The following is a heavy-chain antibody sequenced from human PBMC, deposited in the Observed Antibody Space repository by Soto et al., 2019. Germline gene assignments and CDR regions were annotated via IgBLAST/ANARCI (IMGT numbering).Heavy chain of an antibody. V-gene: IGHV3-30-3*01. J-gene: IGHJ4*02. CDR3: ARENQGDYGGPAGDG. Sequence: QVQLVESGGGVVQPGRSLRLSCAASGFTFSSYAMHWVRQAPGKGLEWVAVISYDGSNKYYADSVKGRFTISRDNSKNTLYLQMNSLRAEDTAVYYCARENQGDYGGPAGDGWGQGTLVTVSS. CDR2: ISYDGSNK. CDR1: GFTFSSYA. D-gene: IGHD4-17*01.